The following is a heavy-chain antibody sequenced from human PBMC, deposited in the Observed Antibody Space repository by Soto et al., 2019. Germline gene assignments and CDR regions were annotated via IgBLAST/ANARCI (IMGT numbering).Heavy chain of an antibody. CDR2: INAGNGNT. CDR1: GYPLTSYA. J-gene: IGHJ5*02. V-gene: IGHV1-3*01. CDR3: ARDDYDSSGYYYGWFDP. Sequence: GASVKVSFKASGYPLTSYAMHWVRQAPVQRLEWMGWINAGNGNTKYSQKFQGRVTITRDTSASTAYMELSSLRSEDTAVYYCARDDYDSSGYYYGWFDPWGQGTLVTVSS. D-gene: IGHD3-22*01.